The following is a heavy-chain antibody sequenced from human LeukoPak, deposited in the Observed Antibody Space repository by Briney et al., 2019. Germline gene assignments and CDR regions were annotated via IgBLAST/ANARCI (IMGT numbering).Heavy chain of an antibody. Sequence: SETLSLTCTVSGYSISSGYYWGWIRQPPGKGLEWIGSIYHSGSTYYNPSLKSRVTISVDTSKNQFSLKLSSVTAADTAVYYCASWTRPKYSGSYFDYWGQGTLVTVSS. J-gene: IGHJ4*02. D-gene: IGHD1-26*01. CDR3: ASWTRPKYSGSYFDY. CDR2: IYHSGST. CDR1: GYSISSGYY. V-gene: IGHV4-38-2*02.